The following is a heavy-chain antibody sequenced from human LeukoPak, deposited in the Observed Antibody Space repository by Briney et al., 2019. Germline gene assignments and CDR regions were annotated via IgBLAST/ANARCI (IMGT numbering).Heavy chain of an antibody. CDR2: ISYDGRNK. CDR1: GFTFSSYG. D-gene: IGHD2-2*01. Sequence: PGGSLRLSCAASGFTFSSYGMHWVRQAPGKGLEWVAVISYDGRNKYYADSVKGRFTISRDNSKNTLYLQMNSLRAEDTAVYYCAKESPAARGMDVWGQGTTVTVSS. J-gene: IGHJ6*02. CDR3: AKESPAARGMDV. V-gene: IGHV3-30*18.